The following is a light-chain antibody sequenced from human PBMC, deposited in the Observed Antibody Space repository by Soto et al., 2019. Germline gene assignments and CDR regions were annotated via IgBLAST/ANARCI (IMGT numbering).Light chain of an antibody. CDR2: AAS. Sequence: DIQMTQSPSSLSASVGDGVTITCRASQSISSYVSWYQQKPGKAPKLLIYAASRLQSGVPSRFSGSRSGTDFTPTISSLQPEDFATYYCQQSYSRVTFGQGTKVDI. CDR1: QSISSY. V-gene: IGKV1-39*01. CDR3: QQSYSRVT. J-gene: IGKJ1*01.